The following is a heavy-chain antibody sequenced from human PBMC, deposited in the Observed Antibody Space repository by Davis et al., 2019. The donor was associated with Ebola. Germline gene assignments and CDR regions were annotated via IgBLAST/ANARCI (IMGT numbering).Heavy chain of an antibody. J-gene: IGHJ5*02. Sequence: GESLKISCAASGFIFSTYNMNWVRQAPGRGLEWVSYISSGSGSTMYYADSVKGRFTISRDNAKNSLFLQMNSMRAEDSAVYYCARLSCTGGSCTYSQSFLNHWGQGTLVTVSS. V-gene: IGHV3-48*04. CDR3: ARLSCTGGSCTYSQSFLNH. CDR2: ISSGSGSTM. D-gene: IGHD2-8*02. CDR1: GFIFSTYN.